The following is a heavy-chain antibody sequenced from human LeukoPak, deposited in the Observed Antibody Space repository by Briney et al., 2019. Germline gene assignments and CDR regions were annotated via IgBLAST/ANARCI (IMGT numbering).Heavy chain of an antibody. CDR3: ARETFSNTELD. CDR2: IIPIFGTA. CDR1: GYTFTGYY. V-gene: IGHV1-69*13. J-gene: IGHJ4*02. D-gene: IGHD1-7*01. Sequence: ASVKVSCKASGYTFTGYYMHWVRQAPGQGLEWMGGIIPIFGTANYAQKFQGRVTVTADESTSTAYMELSSLRSEDTAVYYCARETFSNTELDWGQGTLVTVSS.